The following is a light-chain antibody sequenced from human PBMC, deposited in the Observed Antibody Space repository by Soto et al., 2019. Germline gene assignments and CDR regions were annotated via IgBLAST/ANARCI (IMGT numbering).Light chain of an antibody. V-gene: IGKV3-15*01. CDR1: QSVSSN. Sequence: EIVMTQSPATLSVSPGERATLSCRASQSVSSNLAWYQQRPGQAPRLLIYGASTRATGIPARFSGSGSGTEFTLGISSLQSEDFSVYYCQKYNHWPPRYTFGQEKNQEI. CDR2: GAS. J-gene: IGKJ2*01. CDR3: QKYNHWPPRYT.